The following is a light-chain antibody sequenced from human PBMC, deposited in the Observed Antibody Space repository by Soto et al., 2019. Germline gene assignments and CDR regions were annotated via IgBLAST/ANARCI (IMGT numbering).Light chain of an antibody. Sequence: ETVMTQSPATLSVSPGERATLSCRASESVHTNLAWYQQKPGQPPSLLIYGASTRATGIPARFSGSGSGTEFTLTISSLQSEDFAVYCCQQYNNWPTFGQGTKVEIK. CDR3: QQYNNWPT. CDR1: ESVHTN. V-gene: IGKV3-15*01. CDR2: GAS. J-gene: IGKJ1*01.